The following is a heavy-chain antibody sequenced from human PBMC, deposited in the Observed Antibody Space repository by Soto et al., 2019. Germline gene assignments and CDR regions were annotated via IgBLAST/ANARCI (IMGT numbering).Heavy chain of an antibody. CDR2: IYSGGST. Sequence: GGSLRLSCAASGFTVSSNYMTWVRQAPGKGLEWVSFIYSGGSTYYADTVKGRFTISRDISKNTLYLQMSSLRAEDTAVYYCARSPDFWSGFGTPPGANAMHVSGPGTTVTLS. J-gene: IGHJ6*02. CDR3: ARSPDFWSGFGTPPGANAMHV. CDR1: GFTVSSNY. V-gene: IGHV3-53*01. D-gene: IGHD3-3*01.